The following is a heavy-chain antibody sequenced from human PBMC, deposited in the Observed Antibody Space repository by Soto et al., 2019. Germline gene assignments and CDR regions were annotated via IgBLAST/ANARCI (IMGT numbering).Heavy chain of an antibody. V-gene: IGHV3-23*01. CDR3: AKDPARPLPI. J-gene: IGHJ3*02. CDR2: VSGNGGTT. Sequence: LRLSCAASGFPFGSHAMSWVRQAPGKGLEWVSLVSGNGGTTNYADSVKGRFTISRDNSQKTLYLQMNSLRAEDTAIYYCAKDPARPLPIWGQGTMVTVSS. CDR1: GFPFGSHA.